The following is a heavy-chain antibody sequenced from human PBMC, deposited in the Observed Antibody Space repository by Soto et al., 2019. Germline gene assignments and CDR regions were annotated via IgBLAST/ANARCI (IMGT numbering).Heavy chain of an antibody. CDR3: AKDLVSYPLFHY. CDR2: ISYDGSNK. CDR1: GFTFSSYG. D-gene: IGHD1-26*01. V-gene: IGHV3-30*18. Sequence: QVQLVESGGGVVQPGRSLRLSCAASGFTFSSYGMHWVRQAPGKGLEWVAVISYDGSNKYYADSVKGRFTISRDNSKNTLNRQMNGLRDEDTAVYYCAKDLVSYPLFHYWGQGTLVTVSS. J-gene: IGHJ4*02.